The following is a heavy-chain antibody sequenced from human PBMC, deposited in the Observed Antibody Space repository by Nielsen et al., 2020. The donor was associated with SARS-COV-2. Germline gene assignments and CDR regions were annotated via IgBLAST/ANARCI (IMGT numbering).Heavy chain of an antibody. D-gene: IGHD3-16*02. CDR1: GFTVSSNY. CDR2: IYSGGST. CDR3: AGNYDYVWGSYRYPVAGAFDI. V-gene: IGHV3-53*01. Sequence: GESLKISCAASGFTVSSNYMSWVRQAPGKGLEWVSVIYSGGSTNYADSVKGRFTISRDNAKNSLYLQMNSLRAEDTAVYYCAGNYDYVWGSYRYPVAGAFDIWGQGTMVTVSS. J-gene: IGHJ3*02.